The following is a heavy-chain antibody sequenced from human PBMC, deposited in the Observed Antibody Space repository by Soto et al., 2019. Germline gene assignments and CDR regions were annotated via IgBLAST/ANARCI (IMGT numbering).Heavy chain of an antibody. D-gene: IGHD1-1*01. CDR3: AKAAGSGTTLRMDV. V-gene: IGHV3-23*01. CDR1: GFTFSGYV. CDR2: ISGSGGST. Sequence: GGSLRLSCAASGFTFSGYVMNWVHQAPGKGLEWVSAISGSGGSTYYADAVKGRFTISRDNSKNTLFLQMNSLRAEDTAVYYCAKAAGSGTTLRMDVWGKGTTVTVSS. J-gene: IGHJ6*03.